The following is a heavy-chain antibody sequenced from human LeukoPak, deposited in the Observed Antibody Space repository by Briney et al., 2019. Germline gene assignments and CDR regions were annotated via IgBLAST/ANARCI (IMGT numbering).Heavy chain of an antibody. CDR3: ARGGGLVVPAAILLDWEIGWFDP. CDR1: GGSISSHY. J-gene: IGHJ5*02. V-gene: IGHV4-59*11. Sequence: PSETLSLTCTVSGGSISSHYWSWIRQPPGKGLEWIGYIYYSGSTNYNPSLKSRVTISVDTSKNQFSLKLSSVTAADAAVYYCARGGGLVVPAAILLDWEIGWFDPWGQGTLVTVSS. D-gene: IGHD2-2*02. CDR2: IYYSGST.